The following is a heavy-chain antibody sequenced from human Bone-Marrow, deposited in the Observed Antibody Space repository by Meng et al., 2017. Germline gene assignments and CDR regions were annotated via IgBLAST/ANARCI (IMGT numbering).Heavy chain of an antibody. CDR1: GGSISSGGYY. J-gene: IGHJ4*02. Sequence: QVQLQGSGQGLGKPSQTLSLTCTVSGGSISSGGYYWSWIRQHPGKGLEWIGYIYYSGSTYYNPSLKSLVTISVDTSKNQFSLKLSSVTAADTAVYYCARVGYSGSRVTSYYFDYWGQGTLVTVSS. CDR2: IYYSGST. D-gene: IGHD1-26*01. CDR3: ARVGYSGSRVTSYYFDY. V-gene: IGHV4-31*01.